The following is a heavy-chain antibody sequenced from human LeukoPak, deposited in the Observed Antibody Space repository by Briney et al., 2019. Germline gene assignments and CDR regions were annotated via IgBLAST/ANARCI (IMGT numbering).Heavy chain of an antibody. CDR1: GFTFSSYA. V-gene: IGHV3-33*08. D-gene: IGHD6-6*01. Sequence: GGSLRLSCAASGFTFSSYAMSWVRQAPGKGLEWVAVIWYDGSNKYYADSVKGRFTISRDNSKNTLYLQMNSLRAEDTAVYYCARVASRIAARPGTKFDYWGQGTLVTVSS. J-gene: IGHJ4*02. CDR2: IWYDGSNK. CDR3: ARVASRIAARPGTKFDY.